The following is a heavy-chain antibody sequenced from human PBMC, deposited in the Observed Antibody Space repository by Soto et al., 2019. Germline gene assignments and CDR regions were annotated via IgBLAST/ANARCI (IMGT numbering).Heavy chain of an antibody. Sequence: QVQLVQSGAEVKKPGASVKVSCKASGYTFTSYGISWVRQAPGQGLEWMGWISAYNGNTNYAQKLQGRVTMTTDTSTSTAYMELRSLRSHDTAVYYCARGELSWSYYYYYGMDVWGQGTTVTVSS. V-gene: IGHV1-18*01. D-gene: IGHD1-26*01. CDR3: ARGELSWSYYYYYGMDV. CDR1: GYTFTSYG. CDR2: ISAYNGNT. J-gene: IGHJ6*02.